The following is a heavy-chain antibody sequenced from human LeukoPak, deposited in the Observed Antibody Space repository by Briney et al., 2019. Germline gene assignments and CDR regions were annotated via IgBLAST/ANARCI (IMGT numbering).Heavy chain of an antibody. CDR2: LNPNNGGA. J-gene: IGHJ5*02. CDR1: GYTFTDHY. Sequence: ASVKVSCKTSGYTFTDHYIHWVRQAPGQGLEWMGRLNPNNGGANYAQKFQGRVTMTRDRTVNTAYMELTSLRSDDTAVYCCARGPVTPMQNWFDPWGQGTLVSVSS. CDR3: ARGPVTPMQNWFDP. D-gene: IGHD4-17*01. V-gene: IGHV1-2*06.